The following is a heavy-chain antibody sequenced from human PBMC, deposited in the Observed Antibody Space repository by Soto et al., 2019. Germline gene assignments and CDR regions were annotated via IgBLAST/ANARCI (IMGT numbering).Heavy chain of an antibody. V-gene: IGHV4-34*01. J-gene: IGHJ5*02. CDR1: GGSFSGYY. CDR3: ARGGPSSKWLDP. CDR2: INHSGST. Sequence: SETLSLTCAVYGGSFSGYYWSWIRQPPGKGLEWIGEINHSGSTNYNPSLKSRVTISVDTSKNQFSLKLSSVTAADTAVYYCARGGPSSKWLDPWGQGTLVTVSS.